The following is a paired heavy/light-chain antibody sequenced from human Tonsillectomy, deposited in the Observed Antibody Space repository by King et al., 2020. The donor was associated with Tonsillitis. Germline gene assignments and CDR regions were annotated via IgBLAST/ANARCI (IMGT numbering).Heavy chain of an antibody. CDR2: IWYDGSNK. J-gene: IGHJ4*02. V-gene: IGHV3-33*01. Sequence: QVQLVESGGGVVQPGRSLRLSCAASGFTFSTYVMHWVRQAPGKGLEWVAVIWYDGSNKYYADSVKGRFTISRDNFKNTLYLQMNSLRAEDTAVYYCARDSSRYCSGGSCYVSYFDYWGQGTLVTVSS. D-gene: IGHD2-15*01. CDR1: GFTFSTYV. CDR3: ARDSSRYCSGGSCYVSYFDY.
Light chain of an antibody. V-gene: IGLV3-1*01. Sequence: SYELSQPPSVSVSPGQTASITCSGDKLEDKYVCWYQQRPGQSPVLVISEDSKRPSGIPERFSGSNSGNTATLTISGTQAMDEADYYCQAWDTSTAVFGTGTKVTVL. CDR1: KLEDKY. J-gene: IGLJ1*01. CDR2: EDS. CDR3: QAWDTSTAV.